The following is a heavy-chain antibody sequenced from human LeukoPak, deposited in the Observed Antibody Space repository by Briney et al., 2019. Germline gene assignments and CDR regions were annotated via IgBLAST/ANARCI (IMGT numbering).Heavy chain of an antibody. CDR3: ARNPPTIFGHFDL. V-gene: IGHV4-61*02. CDR2: IYSSGST. D-gene: IGHD3-9*01. CDR1: GDSTSTLNYY. J-gene: IGHJ2*01. Sequence: SQTLSLTCTVSGDSTSTLNYYWSWIRQPAGKGLEWIGRIYSSGSTNYNPSLKSRVTISVDTSKNQFYLKMNSVTAADTAVYYCARNPPTIFGHFDLWGRGTLVTVSS.